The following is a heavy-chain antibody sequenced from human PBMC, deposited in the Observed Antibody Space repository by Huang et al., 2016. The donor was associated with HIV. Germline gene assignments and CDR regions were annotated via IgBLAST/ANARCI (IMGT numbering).Heavy chain of an antibody. Sequence: QVQLQESGPGLVKPSETLSLTCTVSRGSISSYYWSWIRQPPGKGLEWIGYIYYSGSTNYNPSRKSRVTISGDTSKNQFSLKLGSVTAADTAVYYCARGRIGDTAMVWFYWGQGTLVTVSS. J-gene: IGHJ4*02. D-gene: IGHD5-18*01. V-gene: IGHV4-59*01. CDR2: IYYSGST. CDR1: RGSISSYY. CDR3: ARGRIGDTAMVWFY.